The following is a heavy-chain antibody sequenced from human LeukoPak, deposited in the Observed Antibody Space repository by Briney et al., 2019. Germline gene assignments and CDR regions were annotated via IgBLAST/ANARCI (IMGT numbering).Heavy chain of an antibody. J-gene: IGHJ4*02. CDR1: GFTFSIYA. V-gene: IGHV3-23*01. CDR3: AKKGYYDGSGYYMYYFDH. Sequence: GGSLRLSCAASGFTFSIYAMSWVRQAPGKGLEWVSAISGSGGTAYYADSVKGRFTISRDNSKNTLYLQMNSPRAEDTAVYYCAKKGYYDGSGYYMYYFDHWGQGTLVTVSS. D-gene: IGHD3-22*01. CDR2: ISGSGGTA.